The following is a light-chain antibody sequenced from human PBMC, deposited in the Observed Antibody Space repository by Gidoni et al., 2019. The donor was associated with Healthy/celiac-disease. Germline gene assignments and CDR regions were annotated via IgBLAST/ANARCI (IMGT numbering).Light chain of an antibody. V-gene: IGKV1-33*01. CDR2: DAS. CDR3: QQYDNLPYT. J-gene: IGKJ2*01. CDR1: QDISNY. Sequence: DIQMTQSPSSLSASVGDRVTITCQASQDISNYLNWYQQKPGKATKLLIYDASNLETGVPSRFSGSGSGTDFTFTISSLQPEDIATYYCQQYDNLPYTVGQGTKLEIK.